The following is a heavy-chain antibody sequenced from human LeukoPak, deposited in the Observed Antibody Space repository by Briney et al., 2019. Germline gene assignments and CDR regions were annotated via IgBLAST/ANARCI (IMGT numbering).Heavy chain of an antibody. CDR3: ARGLGSSGYYYVLDY. CDR2: IYTSGST. J-gene: IGHJ4*02. CDR1: GGSISSGSYY. V-gene: IGHV4-61*02. D-gene: IGHD3-22*01. Sequence: SETLSLTCTVSGGSISSGSYYWSWIRQPAGKGLEWIGRIYTSGSTKYNPSLKSRVTISVDTSKNQFSLKLSSVTAADTAVYYCARGLGSSGYYYVLDYWGQGALVTVSS.